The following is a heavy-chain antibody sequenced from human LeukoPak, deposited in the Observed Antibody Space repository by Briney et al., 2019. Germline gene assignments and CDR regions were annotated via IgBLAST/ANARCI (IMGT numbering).Heavy chain of an antibody. CDR2: INHSGST. CDR3: ARGRRARITMVRGAPDYYYYGMDV. J-gene: IGHJ6*02. D-gene: IGHD3-10*01. V-gene: IGHV4-34*01. Sequence: SETLSLTCAVYGGSFSGYYWSWIRQPPGKGLEWIGEINHSGSTNYNPSLKSRVTISVDTSKNQFSLKLSSVTAADTAVYYCARGRRARITMVRGAPDYYYYGMDVWGQGTRSPSP. CDR1: GGSFSGYY.